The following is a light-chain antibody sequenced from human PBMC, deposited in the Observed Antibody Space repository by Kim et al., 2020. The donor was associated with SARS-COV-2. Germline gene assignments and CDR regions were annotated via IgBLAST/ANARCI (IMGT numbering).Light chain of an antibody. CDR2: EHD. V-gene: IGLV6-57*03. J-gene: IGLJ2*01. Sequence: TVTLSCTRSSGNIAANHVQWYQQRPGSAPNTVIYEHDQRPSGVPDRFSGSIDSSSNSASLSISGLKTEDEADYYCQSYDSSSHVVFGGGTQLTVL. CDR3: QSYDSSSHVV. CDR1: SGNIAANH.